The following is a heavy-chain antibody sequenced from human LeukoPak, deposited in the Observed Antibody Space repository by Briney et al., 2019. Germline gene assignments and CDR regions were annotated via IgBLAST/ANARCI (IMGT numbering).Heavy chain of an antibody. Sequence: SLRLFCAGSGFIFSNAWMNWVRQAPGKGLEWVGFIRIKTYGDGKTTEYAASVRGRFTISRDDSKNIAYLQMNSLRTEDTGVYYSARGLNDPLQIEYWGQGNLVTVSS. D-gene: IGHD1-1*01. J-gene: IGHJ4*02. CDR2: IRIKTYGDGKTT. V-gene: IGHV3-49*04. CDR3: ARGLNDPLQIEY. CDR1: GFIFSNAW.